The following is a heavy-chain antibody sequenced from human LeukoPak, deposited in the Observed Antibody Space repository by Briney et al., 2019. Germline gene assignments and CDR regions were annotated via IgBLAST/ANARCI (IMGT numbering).Heavy chain of an antibody. J-gene: IGHJ3*02. CDR2: IKQDGSEK. Sequence: GGSLRLSCAASGFTFTNYWMSWVRQAPGKGLEWVGNIKQDGSEKDYVDSLKGRFTLSRDNAKNSLYLQMNSLRAEDMALYYCAKDLKLEATGAFDIWGQGTMVTVSS. CDR1: GFTFTNYW. D-gene: IGHD1-1*01. V-gene: IGHV3-7*03. CDR3: AKDLKLEATGAFDI.